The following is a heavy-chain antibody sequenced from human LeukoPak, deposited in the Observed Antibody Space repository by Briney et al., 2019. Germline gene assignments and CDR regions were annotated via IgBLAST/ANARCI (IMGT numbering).Heavy chain of an antibody. CDR2: IYYSGTT. CDR3: ARVTRGYNYGSDY. Sequence: SETLSLTCTVSGGSISTYYWSWIRQPPGKGLEWIGYIYYSGTTSYSPSLKSRVTISVGTSKNQFSLMLSSVTAADTALYYCARVTRGYNYGSDYWGQGTLVTVSS. V-gene: IGHV4-59*01. CDR1: GGSISTYY. J-gene: IGHJ4*02. D-gene: IGHD5-18*01.